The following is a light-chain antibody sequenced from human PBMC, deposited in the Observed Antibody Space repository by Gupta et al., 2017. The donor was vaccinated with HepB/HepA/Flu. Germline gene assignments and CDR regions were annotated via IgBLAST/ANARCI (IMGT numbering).Light chain of an antibody. V-gene: IGLV8-61*01. J-gene: IGLJ1*01. CDR3: MLYMGNGICV. CDR2: NTN. CDR1: SDSVSTSYY. Sequence: QTVVTQEPSFSVSPGGTVTLTCGLSSDSVSTSYYPSWYQQTPGQAPRTLIYNTNTRSSGVPDRFSGSILGNKAALTITGAQAEDESDYYCMLYMGNGICVFGTGTQVTVL.